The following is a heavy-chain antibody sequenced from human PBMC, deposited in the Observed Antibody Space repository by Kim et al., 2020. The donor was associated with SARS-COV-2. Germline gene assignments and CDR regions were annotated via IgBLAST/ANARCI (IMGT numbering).Heavy chain of an antibody. CDR1: GFTFSSYA. Sequence: GGSLRLSCAASGFTFSSYAMHWVRQAPGKGLEWVADISYDGSNKYYADSVKGRFTISRDNSKNTLYLQMNSLRAEDTAVYYCARDEGIAAAGDYYYYGMDVWGQGTTVTVSS. V-gene: IGHV3-30*04. J-gene: IGHJ6*02. CDR2: ISYDGSNK. CDR3: ARDEGIAAAGDYYYYGMDV. D-gene: IGHD6-13*01.